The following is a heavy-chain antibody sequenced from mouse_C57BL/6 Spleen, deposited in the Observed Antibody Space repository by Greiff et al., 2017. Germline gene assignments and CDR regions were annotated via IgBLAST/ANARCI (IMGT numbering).Heavy chain of an antibody. Sequence: EVKLMESGGGLVKPGGSLKLSCATSGFTFRSYAMSLVRPTPEKRLEWVATISDGGSYTYYPDNVKGRFTISRDNAKDNLYLQTSHLKSEDTAMYYCARDRAHYGRTPDAMDYWGQGTSVTVSS. CDR3: ARDRAHYGRTPDAMDY. CDR1: GFTFRSYA. V-gene: IGHV5-4*01. D-gene: IGHD1-1*01. CDR2: ISDGGSYT. J-gene: IGHJ4*01.